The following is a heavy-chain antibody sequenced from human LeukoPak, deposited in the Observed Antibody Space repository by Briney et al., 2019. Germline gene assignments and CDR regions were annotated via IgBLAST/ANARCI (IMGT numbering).Heavy chain of an antibody. CDR1: GRSINSSSYH. CDR3: ADHTFGD. V-gene: IGHV4-39*07. Sequence: SETQSLTCTLSGRSINSSSYHWGRIRQPPGKGLEWIGSIYYSGSTYYNPSLKSRVTISVDTSKNQFFLTLSSVTAADTAVYYCADHTFGDWGQGTLVTVSS. D-gene: IGHD3-3*01. CDR2: IYYSGST. J-gene: IGHJ4*02.